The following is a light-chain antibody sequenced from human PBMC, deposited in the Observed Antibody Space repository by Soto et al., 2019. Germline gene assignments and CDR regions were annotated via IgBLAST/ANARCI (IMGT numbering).Light chain of an antibody. CDR1: QSLLHSNGYNY. J-gene: IGKJ2*01. V-gene: IGKV2-28*01. CDR2: LGS. Sequence: DIVMTQSPLSLPVTPGEPASISCRSSQSLLHSNGYNYLDWYLQKPGQSPQLLIYLGSNRASGVPGRCRGRGAGTEFTLKSSRVEAGDVGVYYGMQPRQTPYTFGQGAKLEIK. CDR3: MQPRQTPYT.